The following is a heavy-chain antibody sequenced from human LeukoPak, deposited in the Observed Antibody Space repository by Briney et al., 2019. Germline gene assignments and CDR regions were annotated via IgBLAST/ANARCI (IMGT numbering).Heavy chain of an antibody. CDR1: GFTLGSYW. D-gene: IGHD6-19*01. CDR3: ASSRAIAVAGTAY. Sequence: GGSLRLSCAASGFTLGSYWMHWVRQAPGKGLVWVAHINSDGSTTNYADFVKGRFTISRDNAKNTLYLQMNSLRAEDTAVYYCASSRAIAVAGTAYWGQGTLVTVSS. V-gene: IGHV3-74*01. CDR2: INSDGSTT. J-gene: IGHJ4*02.